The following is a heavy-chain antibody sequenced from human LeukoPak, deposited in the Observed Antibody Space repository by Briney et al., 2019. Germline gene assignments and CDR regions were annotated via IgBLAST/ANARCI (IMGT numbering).Heavy chain of an antibody. CDR2: ISGSGGNT. V-gene: IGHV3-23*01. D-gene: IGHD4-17*01. Sequence: GGSLRLSCAAPGFTFSSYAMSWVRQAPGKGLEWVSLISGSGGNTYYADSVKGRFTISRDNSKNTLYLQMNSLRADDTAVYYCGRDPNGDYIGAFDFRGQGTKVTVSS. J-gene: IGHJ3*01. CDR1: GFTFSSYA. CDR3: GRDPNGDYIGAFDF.